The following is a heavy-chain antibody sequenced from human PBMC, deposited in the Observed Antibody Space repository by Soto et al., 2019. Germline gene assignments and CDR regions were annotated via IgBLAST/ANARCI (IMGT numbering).Heavy chain of an antibody. V-gene: IGHV3-7*05. Sequence: EVQLVASGGGLVQHGGSLRLSCVASGFTLNRDWTNWFRQAPGKGLEWFANIHEDGSERHYVESVRGRFTTSRDSVQNSVYLEMTSLRDEDTAMYYCTGPYRGDWGYWGQGNLVTVSS. J-gene: IGHJ4*02. CDR1: GFTLNRDW. D-gene: IGHD2-21*01. CDR2: IHEDGSER. CDR3: TGPYRGDWGY.